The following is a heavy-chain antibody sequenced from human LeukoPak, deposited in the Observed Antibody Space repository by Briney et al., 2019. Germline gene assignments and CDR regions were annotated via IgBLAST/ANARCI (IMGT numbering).Heavy chain of an antibody. CDR1: GYSFTSYW. J-gene: IGHJ4*02. CDR3: ARHQDTAMTHFDY. V-gene: IGHV5-51*01. Sequence: GESLKISCRGSGYSFTSYWIGWVRQMPGKGLEWMGIIYPGASDTRYSPSFQGQVTISADKSISTAYLQWSSLKASDTAMYYCARHQDTAMTHFDYWGQGTLVTVSS. D-gene: IGHD5-18*01. CDR2: IYPGASDT.